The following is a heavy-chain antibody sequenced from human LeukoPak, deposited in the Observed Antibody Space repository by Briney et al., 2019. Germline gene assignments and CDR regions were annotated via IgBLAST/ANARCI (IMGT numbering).Heavy chain of an antibody. V-gene: IGHV3-9*01. CDR2: ISWNSGSI. D-gene: IGHD2-2*01. J-gene: IGHJ4*02. Sequence: PGRSLRLSCAASGFTFDDYAMHWVRQAPGKGLEWVSGISWNSGSIGYADSVKGRFTISRDNAKNSLYLQMNSLRAEDTALYYCAKAQWPRQYQLLNFDYWGQGTLVTVSS. CDR3: AKAQWPRQYQLLNFDY. CDR1: GFTFDDYA.